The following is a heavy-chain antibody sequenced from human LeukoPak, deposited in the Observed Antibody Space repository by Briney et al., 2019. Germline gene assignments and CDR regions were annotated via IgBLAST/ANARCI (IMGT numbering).Heavy chain of an antibody. CDR1: GYTFTGYY. V-gene: IGHV1-2*02. D-gene: IGHD3-3*01. CDR2: INPNSGGT. CDR3: ARAGLLEWLSPGDWFDP. Sequence: ASVKVSCKASGYTFTGYYMHWVRQAPGQGLEWMGWINPNSGGTNYAQKFQGRVTMTRDTSISTAYMELSRLRSDDTAVYYCARAGLLEWLSPGDWFDPWGQGTLVTVSS. J-gene: IGHJ5*02.